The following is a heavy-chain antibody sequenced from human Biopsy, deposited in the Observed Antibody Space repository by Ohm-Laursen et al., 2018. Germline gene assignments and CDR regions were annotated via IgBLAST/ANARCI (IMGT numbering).Heavy chain of an antibody. CDR3: ARGRRHCSGTCSRWYFDL. Sequence: ASVKVSCKPSGYTFTASSVHWLRQAPGQGLEWMEWINPKSGDTDYPQNFQGRVSMTRDTSISTAYMDLSRLRSDDTAVYYCARGRRHCSGTCSRWYFDLWGRGTLVTVSS. CDR1: GYTFTASS. CDR2: INPKSGDT. V-gene: IGHV1-2*02. D-gene: IGHD2-2*01. J-gene: IGHJ2*01.